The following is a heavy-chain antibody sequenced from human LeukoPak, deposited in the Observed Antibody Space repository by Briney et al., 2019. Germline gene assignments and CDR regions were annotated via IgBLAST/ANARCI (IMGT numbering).Heavy chain of an antibody. Sequence: PSETLSLTCTVSGGSISSSSYYWGWIRQPPGKGLEWIGSIYYSGSTYYNPSLKSRVTISVDTSKNQFSLKLSSVTAADTAVYYCAKDSGGDYYDSLEYFQNWGQGTLVTVSS. CDR1: GGSISSSSYY. CDR3: AKDSGGDYYDSLEYFQN. J-gene: IGHJ1*01. V-gene: IGHV4-39*02. D-gene: IGHD3-22*01. CDR2: IYYSGST.